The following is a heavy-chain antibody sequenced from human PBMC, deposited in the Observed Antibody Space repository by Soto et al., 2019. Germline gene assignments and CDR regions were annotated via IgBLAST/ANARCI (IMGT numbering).Heavy chain of an antibody. CDR3: AKHSRETNNCCGQD. V-gene: IGHV3-23*01. D-gene: IGHD1-1*01. J-gene: IGHJ4*02. CDR1: VFTFRDYA. CDR2: VSNSGSST. Sequence: QPVGSLRLSCASSVFTFRDYAMSCVRQAPGRGLEWVSGVSNSGSSTYYADSVKGRFTISRDNSKNTLYLQMNSLRAEDTAVYYCAKHSRETNNCCGQDWGQGTRCNVSS.